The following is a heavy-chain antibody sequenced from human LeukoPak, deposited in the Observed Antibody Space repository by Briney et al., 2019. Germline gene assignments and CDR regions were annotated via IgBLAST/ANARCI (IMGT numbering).Heavy chain of an antibody. V-gene: IGHV4-59*12. CDR2: IYYSGST. J-gene: IGHJ4*02. CDR3: ARVPRGAFDY. CDR1: GGSISSYY. D-gene: IGHD3-10*01. Sequence: SETLSLTCTVSGGSISSYYWSWIRQPPGKGLEWIGSIYYSGSTYYNPSLKSRVTISVDTSKNQFSLKLSSVTAADTAVYYCARVPRGAFDYWGQGTLVTVSS.